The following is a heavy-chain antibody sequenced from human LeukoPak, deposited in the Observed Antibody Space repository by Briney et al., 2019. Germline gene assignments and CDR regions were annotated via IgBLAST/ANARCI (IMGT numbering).Heavy chain of an antibody. CDR3: ARGLRLGEFDNY. CDR2: LAYSGST. CDR1: GGFIGSSSFY. V-gene: IGHV4-39*01. J-gene: IGHJ4*02. D-gene: IGHD3-16*01. Sequence: PSETLSLTCTVSGGFIGSSSFYWAWIRQTPGKGLEWIGSLAYSGSTYYKSSLKSRVTLSVDTSKNQFSLKLSSVTAADTAVYYCARGLRLGEFDNYWGQGTLVTVSS.